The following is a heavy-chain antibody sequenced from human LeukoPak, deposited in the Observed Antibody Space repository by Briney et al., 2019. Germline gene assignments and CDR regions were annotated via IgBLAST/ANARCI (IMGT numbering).Heavy chain of an antibody. D-gene: IGHD3-3*01. CDR2: INHSGST. J-gene: IGHJ5*02. V-gene: IGHV4-34*01. CDR3: ARGGPPYYDFWSGYYRRSWFDP. Sequence: GSLRLSCAASEFSVGSNYMTWVRQPPGKGLEWIGEINHSGSTNYNPSLKSRVTISVDTSKNQFSLKLSSVTAADTAVYYCARGGPPYYDFWSGYYRRSWFDPWGQGTLVTVSS. CDR1: EFSVGSNY.